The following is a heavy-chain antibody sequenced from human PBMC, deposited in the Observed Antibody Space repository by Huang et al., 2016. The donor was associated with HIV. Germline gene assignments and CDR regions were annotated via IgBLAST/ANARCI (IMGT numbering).Heavy chain of an antibody. J-gene: IGHJ4*02. CDR3: ARGAPDLDSHLDH. V-gene: IGHV1-69*13. CDR1: GGTFNNA. D-gene: IGHD3-3*01. Sequence: QVQLVQSGAEVKKPGSSVKVSCKVSGGTFNNAISWVRQAPGQGLEWMGGIIPSFGTPNYERKFQGRVTITADESTSIAYMELSSLRSEDTAVYYCARGAPDLDSHLDHWGQGTLVTVSS. CDR2: IIPSFGTP.